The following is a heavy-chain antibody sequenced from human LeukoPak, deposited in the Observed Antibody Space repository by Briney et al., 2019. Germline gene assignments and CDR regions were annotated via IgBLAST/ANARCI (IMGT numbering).Heavy chain of an antibody. CDR1: GYTFTGYY. D-gene: IGHD3-22*01. CDR2: INPNSGGT. J-gene: IGHJ4*02. Sequence: GASVKVSCKASGYTFTGYYMHWVRQAPGQGLEWMGWINPNSGGTNYAQKFQGRVTMTRDTSISTAYMELSRLRSDDTAVYYCARDRRIRNRNRSGYDSSGYYVSLGYWGQGTLVTVSS. CDR3: ARDRRIRNRNRSGYDSSGYYVSLGY. V-gene: IGHV1-2*02.